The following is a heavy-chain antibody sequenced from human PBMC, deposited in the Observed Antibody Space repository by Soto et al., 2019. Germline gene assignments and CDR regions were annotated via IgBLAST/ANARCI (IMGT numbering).Heavy chain of an antibody. D-gene: IGHD3-16*01. CDR3: VPKGGGDRILDY. J-gene: IGHJ4*02. CDR2: IYWDDNK. V-gene: IGHV2-5*02. CDR1: GFSLSASGVG. Sequence: QITLKESGPMLVKPTQTLTLTCTFSGFSLSASGVGVGWIRQPPGKALEWLALIYWDDNKHYSPSLKSRLTITKDTPKNQVVLKMTNMDPVDTATYYCVPKGGGDRILDYWGQGTLVTVSS.